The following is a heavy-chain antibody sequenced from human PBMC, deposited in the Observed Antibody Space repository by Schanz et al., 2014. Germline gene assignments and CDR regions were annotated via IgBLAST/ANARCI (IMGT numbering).Heavy chain of an antibody. D-gene: IGHD1-26*01. CDR1: GFTFSDSW. Sequence: EVFLVESGGAVVQPGGSLRLSCAATGFTFSDSWMHWVRQAPGKGLVWVSLIDRDGGHTYYADSVKGRFTISRDNSKNSLYLQMNSLRTEDTALYYCAKDSRGSSFDMDVWGQGTTVTVSS. J-gene: IGHJ6*02. CDR2: IDRDGGHT. CDR3: AKDSRGSSFDMDV. V-gene: IGHV3-43*02.